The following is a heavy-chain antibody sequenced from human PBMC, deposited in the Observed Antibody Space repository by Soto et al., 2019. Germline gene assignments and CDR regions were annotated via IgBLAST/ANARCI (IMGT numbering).Heavy chain of an antibody. Sequence: QVQLVQSGAEVKKPGASVKVSCKASGYTFTSYAMHWVRQAPGQRLEWMGWINAGNGNTKYSQKFQGRVTITRDTSASTAYMELSSLRSEDTAVYYCAADGGRGEFYYYYGMDVWGQGTTVTVSS. D-gene: IGHD3-16*01. J-gene: IGHJ6*02. V-gene: IGHV1-3*01. CDR2: INAGNGNT. CDR1: GYTFTSYA. CDR3: AADGGRGEFYYYYGMDV.